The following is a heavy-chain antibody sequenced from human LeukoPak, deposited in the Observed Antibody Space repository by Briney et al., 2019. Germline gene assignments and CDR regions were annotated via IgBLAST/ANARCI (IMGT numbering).Heavy chain of an antibody. CDR1: GGSISSYY. V-gene: IGHV4-59*01. J-gene: IGHJ4*02. CDR2: IYYTGST. Sequence: SETLSLTCTVSGGSISSYYWSWIRQPPGKGLEWIGFIYYTGSTNYNPSLKSRVTISVDTSRKRFSLKLSSVTAADTAVYYCARAGGYYDSSGLDYWGQGTLVTVSS. D-gene: IGHD3-22*01. CDR3: ARAGGYYDSSGLDY.